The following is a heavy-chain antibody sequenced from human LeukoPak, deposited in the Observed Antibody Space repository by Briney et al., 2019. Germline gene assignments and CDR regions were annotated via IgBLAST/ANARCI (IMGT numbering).Heavy chain of an antibody. J-gene: IGHJ3*02. CDR2: IYSGGST. Sequence: GRSLRLSCAASGFTFDDYAMHWVRQAPGKGLEWVSVIYSGGSTYYADSVKGRFTISRDNSKNTLYLQMNSLRAEDTAVYYCARDRNQPAIWGQGTMVTVSS. V-gene: IGHV3-66*01. CDR1: GFTFDDYA. CDR3: ARDRNQPAI.